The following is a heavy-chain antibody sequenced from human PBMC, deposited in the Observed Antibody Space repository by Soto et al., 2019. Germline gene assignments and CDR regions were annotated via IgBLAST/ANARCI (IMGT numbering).Heavy chain of an antibody. CDR2: IIPIFGTA. J-gene: IGHJ6*01. CDR3: ASNYYSGSSGFYYYYGTDV. Sequence: SVKVSCKASGGTFSSYAMSWVRQAPGQGLEWMGGIIPIFGTANYAQKFQGRVTITADKSTSTAYMELRSLRSEDTAVYYCASNYYSGSSGFYYYYGTDVRGQGTTVTVFS. V-gene: IGHV1-69*06. CDR1: GGTFSSYA. D-gene: IGHD3-22*01.